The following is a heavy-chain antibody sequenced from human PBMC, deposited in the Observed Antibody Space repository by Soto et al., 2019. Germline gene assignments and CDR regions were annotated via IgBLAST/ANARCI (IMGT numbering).Heavy chain of an antibody. Sequence: SGPTLVNPTQTLTLTCSFSGFSLSTSGVGVGWIRQSPGKALEWLALIYWSGDEHYRPSLKSRLSIFKDTSKDHVVLIMTDMDPVDTATYYCARGLATLPVFAFDIWGQGTMVTVSS. D-gene: IGHD6-6*01. V-gene: IGHV2-5*01. CDR2: IYWSGDE. J-gene: IGHJ3*02. CDR1: GFSLSTSGVG. CDR3: ARGLATLPVFAFDI.